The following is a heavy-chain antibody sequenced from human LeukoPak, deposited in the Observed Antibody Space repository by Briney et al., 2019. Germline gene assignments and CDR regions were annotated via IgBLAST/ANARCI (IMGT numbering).Heavy chain of an antibody. J-gene: IGHJ4*02. Sequence: SETLSLTCTVSGGSISSYYWAWLRQSPGKGLEWIGSFFRSENTYYNPSLKSRVTISVDTSKNQFSLKLTSVTAADTAVYYCARDNSIFISAYFDDWGQGTPVIVSS. D-gene: IGHD3-3*01. CDR3: ARDNSIFISAYFDD. CDR1: GGSISSYY. V-gene: IGHV4-38-2*02. CDR2: FFRSENT.